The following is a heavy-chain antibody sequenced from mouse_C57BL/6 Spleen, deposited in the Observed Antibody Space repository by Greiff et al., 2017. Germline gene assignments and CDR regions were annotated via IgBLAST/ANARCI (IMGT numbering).Heavy chain of an antibody. CDR2: INPNNGGT. Sequence: VQLQQSGPELVKPGASVKISCKASGYTFTDYYMNWVKQSHGKSLEWIGDINPNNGGTSYNQKFKGKATLTVDKSSSTAYMELRSLTSEDSAVYYCAREGESLLLRLHYWGQGTTLTVSS. V-gene: IGHV1-26*01. CDR1: GYTFTDYY. CDR3: AREGESLLLRLHY. J-gene: IGHJ2*01. D-gene: IGHD1-1*01.